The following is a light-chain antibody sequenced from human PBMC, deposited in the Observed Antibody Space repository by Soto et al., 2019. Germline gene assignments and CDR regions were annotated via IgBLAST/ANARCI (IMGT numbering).Light chain of an antibody. J-gene: IGLJ1*01. CDR2: DVS. CDR1: SSDIGSDNY. V-gene: IGLV2-14*03. CDR3: HSYIITGTYV. Sequence: QSALTQPASVSGSPGQSITISCTGTSSDIGSDNYVSWYQQHPGKAPKLIIYDVSNRPSGVSDRFSGSKSGNTASLTISGLQAEDEADYYCHSYIITGTYVFGTGTKLTVL.